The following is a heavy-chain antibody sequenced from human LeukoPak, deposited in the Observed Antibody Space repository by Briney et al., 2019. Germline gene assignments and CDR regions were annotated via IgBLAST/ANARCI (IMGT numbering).Heavy chain of an antibody. CDR1: GFTFSSYS. J-gene: IGHJ4*02. V-gene: IGHV3-48*02. CDR3: ARMRSGWYIDY. D-gene: IGHD6-19*01. CDR2: TSTTSSSI. Sequence: GGSLRLSCAASGFTFSSYSMNWVRQAPGKGLEWVSFTSTTSSSIYYADSVKGRFTISRDNAKNSLYLQISSLRDEDTAVYYCARMRSGWYIDYWGQGTLVTVSS.